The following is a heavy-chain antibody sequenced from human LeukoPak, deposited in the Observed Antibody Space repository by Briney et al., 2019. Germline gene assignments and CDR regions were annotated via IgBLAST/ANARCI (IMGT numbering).Heavy chain of an antibody. CDR1: GFTFSSYS. CDR2: ISSSSSYI. Sequence: KTGGSLRLSCAASGFTFSSYSMNWVRQAPGKGLEWVSSISSSSSYIYYADSVKGRFTISRDNAKNSLYLQMNSLRAEDTAVYYCARGPSTLDAAWLQLNGGFDYWGQGTLVTVSS. V-gene: IGHV3-21*01. D-gene: IGHD5-24*01. J-gene: IGHJ4*02. CDR3: ARGPSTLDAAWLQLNGGFDY.